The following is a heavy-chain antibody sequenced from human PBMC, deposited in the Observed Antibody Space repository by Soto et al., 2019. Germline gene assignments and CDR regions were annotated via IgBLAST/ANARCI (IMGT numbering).Heavy chain of an antibody. D-gene: IGHD6-19*01. CDR1: GVTFSSYG. J-gene: IGHJ4*01. V-gene: IGHV3-30*18. CDR2: IAYDGSKK. Sequence: QVPLVESGGGVVQPGGALRLSCAASGVTFSSYGMHWVRQAPGKGLEWVAVIAYDGSKKYYADSVKGRFTISRDNSKNTLYLHMNSLSAEDTDVYYCAKELGYSSRWYRQGYYFDYLGQGTLVTVSS. CDR3: AKELGYSSRWYRQGYYFDY.